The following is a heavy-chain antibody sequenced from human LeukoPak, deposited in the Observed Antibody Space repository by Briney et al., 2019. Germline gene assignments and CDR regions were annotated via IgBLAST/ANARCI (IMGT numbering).Heavy chain of an antibody. CDR3: ARRQYNWNYRAHDY. CDR1: GGSISSGGYY. V-gene: IGHV4-39*07. Sequence: SETLSLTCTVSGGSISSGGYYWSWIRQPPGKGLEWIGEINHSGSTNYNPSLKSRVTISVDTSKNQFSLKLSSVTAADTAVYYCARRQYNWNYRAHDYWGQGTLVTVSS. CDR2: INHSGST. D-gene: IGHD1-7*01. J-gene: IGHJ4*02.